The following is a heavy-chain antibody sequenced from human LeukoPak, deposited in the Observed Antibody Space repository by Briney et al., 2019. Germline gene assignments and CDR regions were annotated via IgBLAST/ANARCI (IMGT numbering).Heavy chain of an antibody. V-gene: IGHV3-33*01. D-gene: IGHD1/OR15-1a*01. Sequence: GGSLRLSCAASGFTFSSYVMHWVRQAPGKGLEWVAVIWYDGSNKYYADSVKGRFTISRDNSKNTPYLQMNSLRAEDTAVYYCARGTRSPYYYYYYMDVWGKGTTVTVSS. CDR1: GFTFSSYV. CDR3: ARGTRSPYYYYYYMDV. J-gene: IGHJ6*03. CDR2: IWYDGSNK.